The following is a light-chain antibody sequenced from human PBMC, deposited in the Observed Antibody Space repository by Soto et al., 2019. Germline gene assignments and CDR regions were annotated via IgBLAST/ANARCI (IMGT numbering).Light chain of an antibody. V-gene: IGKV3-20*01. J-gene: IGKJ1*01. CDR1: QSISNSY. CDR2: GAS. CDR3: QQCGTSRT. Sequence: EIVLTQSPGTLSLSPGERATLSCRASQSISNSYLAWYQQKPGQAPRLLIYGASSRATGIPDRFSGSGSGTDVTLTISRLEPEDFAVYYCQQCGTSRTFGQGTKVEIK.